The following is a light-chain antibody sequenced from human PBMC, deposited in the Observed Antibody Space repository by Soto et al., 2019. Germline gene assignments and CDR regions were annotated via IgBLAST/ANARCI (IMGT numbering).Light chain of an antibody. CDR3: DSYTSSRAYV. CDR2: EVI. CDR1: SSDIGDYDY. J-gene: IGLJ1*01. V-gene: IGLV2-14*01. Sequence: QSALTQPASVSGSPGQSITISCTGTSSDIGDYDYVSWYQQHPGKAPKLMIYEVINRPSGVSDRLSGSKSGNTASLTISGLQAEDEADYYCDSYTSSRAYVFGIGTKLTVL.